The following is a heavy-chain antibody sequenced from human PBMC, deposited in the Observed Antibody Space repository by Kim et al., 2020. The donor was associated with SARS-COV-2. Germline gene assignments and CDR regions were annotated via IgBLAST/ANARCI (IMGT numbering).Heavy chain of an antibody. J-gene: IGHJ3*01. Sequence: GGSLRLSCAASGFTFSSYEMNWVRQAPGGGLEWISYISAGSGSTYYADSVKGRFTISRDNAKKYLYLQMINLRAEDTALYYCTSAFYSDPYGEYFDDAFDFWGQGTMVTVSS. CDR1: GFTFSSYE. CDR2: ISAGSGST. D-gene: IGHD3-9*01. CDR3: TSAFYSDPYGEYFDDAFDF. V-gene: IGHV3-48*03.